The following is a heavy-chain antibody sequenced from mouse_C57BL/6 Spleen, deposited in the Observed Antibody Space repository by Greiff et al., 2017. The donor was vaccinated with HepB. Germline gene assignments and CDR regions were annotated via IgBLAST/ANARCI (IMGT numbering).Heavy chain of an antibody. CDR3: ARSWDFSDFDV. J-gene: IGHJ1*03. V-gene: IGHV1-53*01. CDR2: INPSNGGT. D-gene: IGHD4-1*01. CDR1: GYTFTSYW. Sequence: QVQLQQPGTELVKPGASVKLSCKASGYTFTSYWMHWVKQRPGPGLEWIGNINPSNGGTNYNEKFKSKATLTVDTTSSTAYLQLSRLTSEDSEVYYRARSWDFSDFDVWGTGTTVTVSS.